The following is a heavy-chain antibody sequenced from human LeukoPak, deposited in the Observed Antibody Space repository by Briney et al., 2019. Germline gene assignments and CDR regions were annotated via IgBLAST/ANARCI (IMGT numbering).Heavy chain of an antibody. J-gene: IGHJ4*02. Sequence: ASVKVSCKASGYTFTSYDINWVRQATGQGLEWMGWMNPNSGNTGYAQKFQGRVTMTRNTSISTAYMELSSLRSEDTAVYYCARGEQEGLSQDFDYWGQGTLVTVSS. V-gene: IGHV1-8*01. CDR2: MNPNSGNT. CDR3: ARGEQEGLSQDFDY. D-gene: IGHD6-19*01. CDR1: GYTFTSYD.